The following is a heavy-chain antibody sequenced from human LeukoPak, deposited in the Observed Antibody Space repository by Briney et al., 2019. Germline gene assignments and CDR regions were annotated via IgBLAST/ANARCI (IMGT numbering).Heavy chain of an antibody. V-gene: IGHV1-3*01. D-gene: IGHD3-3*01. CDR2: INGGNGNT. CDR1: GYNFTNHA. CDR3: ARGPAPEWLFFPVWFDP. J-gene: IGHJ5*02. Sequence: ASVKVSCEASGYNFTNHAIHWVRQAPGQRLEWMGWINGGNGNTKYSQKFQGRVTITRDTSASTAYMELSSLRSEDTAVYYCARGPAPEWLFFPVWFDPWGQGTLVTVSP.